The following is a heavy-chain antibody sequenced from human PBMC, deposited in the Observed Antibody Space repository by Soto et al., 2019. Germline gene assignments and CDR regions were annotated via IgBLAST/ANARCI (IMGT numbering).Heavy chain of an antibody. Sequence: QVQLQESGPGLVKPSQTLSLTCSVSGASIRSADYFWSWIRQHPGKGLEWIGYIYYSGNTNYNPSLESRVTISIDTSKNQFSLNLSSMTAADTAVYSCAWQPGYCSDTSCHGVSWFDPWGQGILVTVSS. CDR3: AWQPGYCSDTSCHGVSWFDP. CDR2: IYYSGNT. V-gene: IGHV4-31*03. D-gene: IGHD2-2*01. J-gene: IGHJ5*02. CDR1: GASIRSADYF.